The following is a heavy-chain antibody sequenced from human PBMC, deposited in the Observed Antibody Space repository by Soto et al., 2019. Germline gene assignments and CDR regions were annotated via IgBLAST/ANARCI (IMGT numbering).Heavy chain of an antibody. D-gene: IGHD3-3*01. CDR3: TTMYDFRDYYYYGMDV. V-gene: IGHV3-15*07. Sequence: GGSLRLSCAASGFTFSNAWMNWVRQAPGKGLEWVGRIKSKTDGGTTDYAAPVKGRFTISRDDSKNTLYLQMNSLKTEDTAVYYCTTMYDFRDYYYYGMDVWGQGTTVTVSS. CDR1: GFTFSNAW. CDR2: IKSKTDGGTT. J-gene: IGHJ6*02.